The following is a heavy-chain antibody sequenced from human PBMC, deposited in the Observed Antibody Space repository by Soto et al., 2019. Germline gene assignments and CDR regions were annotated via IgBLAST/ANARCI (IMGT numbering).Heavy chain of an antibody. V-gene: IGHV3-23*01. CDR3: AKGPYYYGSGSMIFDP. D-gene: IGHD3-10*01. Sequence: GGSLRRSCAACGFTFSSYAMSWVRQAPGKGLEWVSAISGSGGSTYYADSVKGRFTISRDNSKNTLYLQMNSLRAEDTAVYYCAKGPYYYGSGSMIFDPWGQGTLVTVSS. CDR1: GFTFSSYA. CDR2: ISGSGGST. J-gene: IGHJ5*02.